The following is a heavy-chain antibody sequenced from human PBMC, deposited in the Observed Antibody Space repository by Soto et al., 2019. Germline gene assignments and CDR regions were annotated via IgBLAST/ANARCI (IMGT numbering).Heavy chain of an antibody. Sequence: QVQLVQSGAEVKKPGASVKVSCKASGYTFTSYGISWVRQAPGQGLEWMGWISAYNGNTNYAQKLQGRVTMTTDTSTSTAYMELRSLRSDDTAVYYCERVPLGIQLWSRNDYWGQGTLVTVSS. D-gene: IGHD5-18*01. CDR1: GYTFTSYG. CDR2: ISAYNGNT. V-gene: IGHV1-18*01. CDR3: ERVPLGIQLWSRNDY. J-gene: IGHJ4*02.